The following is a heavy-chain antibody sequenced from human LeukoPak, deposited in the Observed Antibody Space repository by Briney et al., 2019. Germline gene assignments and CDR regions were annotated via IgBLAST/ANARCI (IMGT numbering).Heavy chain of an antibody. CDR3: TRGLRGPDY. V-gene: IGHV3-9*01. J-gene: IGHJ4*02. CDR1: GFAFDDYA. CDR2: ISWNSGSI. Sequence: PGRSLRLSCAASGFAFDDYAMHWVRQAPGKGLEWVSGISWNSGSIGYADSVKGRFTISRDNAKNSLYLQMNSLRADDTAVYYCTRGLRGPDYWGQGTLVTVSS.